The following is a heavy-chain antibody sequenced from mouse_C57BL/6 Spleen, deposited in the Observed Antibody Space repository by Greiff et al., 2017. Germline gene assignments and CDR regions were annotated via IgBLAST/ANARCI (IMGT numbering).Heavy chain of an antibody. CDR1: GYSFTGYY. CDR3: ARLKLPYARDY. V-gene: IGHV1-43*01. D-gene: IGHD1-3*01. Sequence: EVQLQESGPELVKPGASVKISCKASGYSFTGYYMHWVKQSSEKSLEWIGEINPSTGGTSYNQKFKGKATLTVDKSSSTAYMQLKSLTSEDSAVYYCARLKLPYARDYWGQGTSVTVSA. J-gene: IGHJ4*01. CDR2: INPSTGGT.